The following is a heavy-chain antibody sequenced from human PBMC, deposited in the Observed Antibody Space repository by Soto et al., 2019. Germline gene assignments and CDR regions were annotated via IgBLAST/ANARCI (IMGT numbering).Heavy chain of an antibody. V-gene: IGHV3-23*01. CDR2: ISGSGAST. Sequence: GGSLRLSCAASGFTFDNFAMSWVRQAPGKGLEWVSSISGSGASTYYADSVKGRFTISSDNSKYTLYLQMNCLSVEDTAVYYCAKDRLAGNFDYWGQGTQVTVSS. CDR3: AKDRLAGNFDY. J-gene: IGHJ4*02. CDR1: GFTFDNFA.